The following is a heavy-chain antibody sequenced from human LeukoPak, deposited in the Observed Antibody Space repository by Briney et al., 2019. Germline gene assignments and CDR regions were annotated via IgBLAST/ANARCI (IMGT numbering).Heavy chain of an antibody. CDR1: GFTFSNYW. Sequence: GGSLRLSCAASGFTFSNYWMSWVRQAPGKGLEWVANIKQDGSEKYYMDSVKGRFTNSRDNAKSSLYLQMNSLRAEDTAMYYCARDLGIDRFDCWGQGTLVTVSS. D-gene: IGHD7-27*01. CDR2: IKQDGSEK. J-gene: IGHJ4*02. CDR3: ARDLGIDRFDC. V-gene: IGHV3-7*01.